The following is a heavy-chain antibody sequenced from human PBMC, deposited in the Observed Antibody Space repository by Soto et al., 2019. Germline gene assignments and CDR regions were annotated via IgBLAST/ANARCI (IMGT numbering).Heavy chain of an antibody. CDR3: AKDPNIEATIIDY. D-gene: IGHD5-12*01. CDR1: GFTFSSYG. V-gene: IGHV3-30*18. CDR2: ISYDGSNK. J-gene: IGHJ4*02. Sequence: QVQLVESGGGVVQPGRSLRLSCAASGFTFSSYGMHRVRQAPGKGLEWVAVISYDGSNKYYADSVKGRFTISRDNSKNTVYLQMNSLRAEDTAVYYCAKDPNIEATIIDYWGQGTLGTVSS.